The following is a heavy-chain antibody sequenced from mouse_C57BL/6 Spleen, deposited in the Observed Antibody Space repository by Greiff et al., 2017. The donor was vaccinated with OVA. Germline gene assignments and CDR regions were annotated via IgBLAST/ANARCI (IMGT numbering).Heavy chain of an antibody. Sequence: EVQLVESGEGLVKPGGSLKLSCAASGFTFSSYAMSWVRQTPEKRLEWVAYISSGGDYIYYADTVKGRFTISRDNARNTLYLQMSSLKSEDTAMYYCTRNGRSTMVHYYAMDYWGQGTSVTVSS. CDR3: TRNGRSTMVHYYAMDY. V-gene: IGHV5-9-1*02. CDR1: GFTFSSYA. CDR2: ISSGGDYI. J-gene: IGHJ4*01. D-gene: IGHD2-1*01.